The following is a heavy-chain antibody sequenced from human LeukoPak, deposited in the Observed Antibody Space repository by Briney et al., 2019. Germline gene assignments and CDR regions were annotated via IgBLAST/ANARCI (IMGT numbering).Heavy chain of an antibody. CDR1: GFTFDDYA. D-gene: IGHD3-22*01. V-gene: IGHV3-9*01. J-gene: IGHJ3*01. CDR2: ISWNSGSI. Sequence: GGSLRLSRAASGFTFDDYAMHWVRQAPGKGLEWVSGISWNSGSIGYADSVKGRFTISRDNAKNSLYLQMNSLRPEDTALYYCAKGDSSAYRSWGQGTMVTVSS. CDR3: AKGDSSAYRS.